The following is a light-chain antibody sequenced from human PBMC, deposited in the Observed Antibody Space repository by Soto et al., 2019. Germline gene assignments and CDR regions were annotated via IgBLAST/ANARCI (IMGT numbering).Light chain of an antibody. CDR3: QHYVSSPTWT. J-gene: IGKJ1*01. V-gene: IGKV3-20*01. CDR2: GAS. CDR1: QSITRSF. Sequence: EIVLTQSPGTLSLSPGERATLSCRASQSITRSFLVWYQQKPGQTPRLLIHGASIRATGIPDRFSGSGSGTDFSLTISRLEPEDFAVDYCQHYVSSPTWTFGQGTKVEIK.